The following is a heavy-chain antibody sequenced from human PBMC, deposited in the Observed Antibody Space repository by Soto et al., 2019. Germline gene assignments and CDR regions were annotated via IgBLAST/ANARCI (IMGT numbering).Heavy chain of an antibody. CDR3: ARRHDILTGYTKYYYYGMDV. Sequence: SVKVSCKASGGTFSSYTISWVRQAPGQGLEWMGRIIPILGIANYAQKFQGRVTITRDKSASTAYMELSSLRSEDTAVYYCARRHDILTGYTKYYYYGMDVWGQGTTVTVSS. V-gene: IGHV1-69*02. CDR2: IIPILGIA. CDR1: GGTFSSYT. D-gene: IGHD3-9*01. J-gene: IGHJ6*02.